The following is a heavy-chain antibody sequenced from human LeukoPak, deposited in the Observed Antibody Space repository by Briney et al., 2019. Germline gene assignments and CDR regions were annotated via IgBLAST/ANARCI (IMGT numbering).Heavy chain of an antibody. V-gene: IGHV4-61*08. D-gene: IGHD1-26*01. Sequence: SETLSLTCTVSGGSISSGGYYWSWIRQPPGKGLEWIGYICYSGSTNYNPSLKSRVTILVDTSKNQFSLKLSSVTAADTAVYYCAKDRSDAFDIWGQGTMVTVSS. J-gene: IGHJ3*02. CDR3: AKDRSDAFDI. CDR1: GGSISSGGYY. CDR2: ICYSGST.